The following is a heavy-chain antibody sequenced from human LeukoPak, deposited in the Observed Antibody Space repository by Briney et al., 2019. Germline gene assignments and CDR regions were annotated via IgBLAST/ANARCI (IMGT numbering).Heavy chain of an antibody. D-gene: IGHD1-1*01. V-gene: IGHV4-34*01. J-gene: IGHJ4*02. CDR1: GGSFSNYY. Sequence: SETLSLTCAVYGGSFSNYYWSWIRQPPGKGLEWIGEINHSGSTNYNPSLKSRVTMSVDTSKKQFSLKLSSVTAADTAVYYCARDDFNFDYWGQGTLVTVSS. CDR3: ARDDFNFDY. CDR2: INHSGST.